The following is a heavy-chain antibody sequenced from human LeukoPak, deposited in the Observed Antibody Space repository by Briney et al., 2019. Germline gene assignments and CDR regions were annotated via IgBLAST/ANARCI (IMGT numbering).Heavy chain of an antibody. D-gene: IGHD2-15*01. CDR3: ARDLYCSGGSCYSLGPFDY. V-gene: IGHV3-30*09. J-gene: IGHJ4*02. CDR2: ISYDGSNK. CDR1: GFTFSSYA. Sequence: PGRSLRLSCAASGFTFSSYAMHWVRQAPGKGLEWVAVISYDGSNKYYADSVKGRFAISRDNSKSTLYLQMNSLRAEDTAVYYCARDLYCSGGSCYSLGPFDYWGQGTLVTVSS.